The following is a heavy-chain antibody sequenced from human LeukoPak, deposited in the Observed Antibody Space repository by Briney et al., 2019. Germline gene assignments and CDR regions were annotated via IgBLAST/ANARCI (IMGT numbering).Heavy chain of an antibody. Sequence: ASVKVSCKASGYTFTNYYMHWVRQAPGHGLEWMGRINPNNGDTNYAQKFQGRVTMTRDTSISTAYMELSRLRSDDTAVYYCGRGRDYGDYLGDFWGQGTLVTVSS. CDR3: GRGRDYGDYLGDF. J-gene: IGHJ4*02. D-gene: IGHD4-17*01. CDR2: INPNNGDT. V-gene: IGHV1-2*06. CDR1: GYTFTNYY.